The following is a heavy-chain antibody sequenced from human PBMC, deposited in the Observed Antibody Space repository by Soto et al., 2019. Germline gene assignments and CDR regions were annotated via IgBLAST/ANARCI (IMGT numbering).Heavy chain of an antibody. J-gene: IGHJ4*02. CDR2: IYYSGST. Sequence: QLQLQESGPGLVKPSETLSLTCTVSGGSISSSSYYWGWIRQPPGKGLEWIGSIYYSGSTYYNPSLKSRVTISVDTSKNQFSLKLSSVTAADTAVYYCARHLEMATIRGIWGYWGQGTLVTVSS. CDR1: GGSISSSSYY. CDR3: ARHLEMATIRGIWGY. V-gene: IGHV4-39*01. D-gene: IGHD5-12*01.